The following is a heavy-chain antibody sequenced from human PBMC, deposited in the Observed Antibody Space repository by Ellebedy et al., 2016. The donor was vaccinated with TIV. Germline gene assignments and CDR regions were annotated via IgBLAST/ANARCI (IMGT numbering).Heavy chain of an antibody. CDR3: AKDLHILAADY. D-gene: IGHD5-12*01. Sequence: GESLKISCVASGFTFDSYAMHWVRQAPGKGLEWVAVISHDGSSQYYADSVKGRFTISRDNAKNTVYLQINSLGAEDTAMYYCAKDLHILAADYWGQGTLVTVSS. V-gene: IGHV3-30-3*01. J-gene: IGHJ4*02. CDR2: ISHDGSSQ. CDR1: GFTFDSYA.